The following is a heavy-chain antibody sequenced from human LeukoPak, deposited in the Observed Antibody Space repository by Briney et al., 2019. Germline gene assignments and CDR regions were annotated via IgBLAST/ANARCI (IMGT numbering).Heavy chain of an antibody. D-gene: IGHD6-6*01. CDR1: EFTVNYNY. CDR2: IYSGGST. CDR3: ARETIDSSSSYYYYGMDV. Sequence: GGSLRLSCAASEFTVNYNYISWVRQAPGKGLEWFSVIYSGGSTYYADSVRGRFTISRDNSKNTLYLQMDNLRAEDTAVYYCARETIDSSSSYYYYGMDVWGQGTTVTVSS. V-gene: IGHV3-53*01. J-gene: IGHJ6*02.